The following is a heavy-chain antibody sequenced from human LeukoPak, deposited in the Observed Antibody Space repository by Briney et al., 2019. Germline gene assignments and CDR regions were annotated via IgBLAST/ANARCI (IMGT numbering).Heavy chain of an antibody. J-gene: IGHJ4*02. CDR2: ISSSSTYT. Sequence: PGGSLRLSCAASGFTFSDFYMSWIRQAPGKGLEWVSYISSSSTYTNYADSVKGRFTISRDNAKNSLYLQVNSLRAEDTAVYYCAKLRGYSNSRYLDYWGQGTLVTVSS. CDR3: AKLRGYSNSRYLDY. CDR1: GFTFSDFY. V-gene: IGHV3-11*03. D-gene: IGHD6-13*01.